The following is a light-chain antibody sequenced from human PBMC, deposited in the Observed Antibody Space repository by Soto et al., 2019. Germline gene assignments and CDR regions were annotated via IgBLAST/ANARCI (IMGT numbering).Light chain of an antibody. V-gene: IGKV3-20*01. J-gene: IGKJ1*01. CDR1: ETFCSGC. Sequence: DTVLTQSPATVSLSPGESVTLSCRASETFCSGCLAWYQQKPGQSPRLLIYGASSRATGIPDRFSGSGSGTDFTLTISRLEPEDFAVYYCQHCGTTPWTFGPGAKVGMK. CDR3: QHCGTTPWT. CDR2: GAS.